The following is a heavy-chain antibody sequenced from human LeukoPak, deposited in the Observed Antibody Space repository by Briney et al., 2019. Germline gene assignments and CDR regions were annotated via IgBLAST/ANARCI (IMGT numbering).Heavy chain of an antibody. Sequence: GGSLRLSCAASGFTFSNAWMSWVRQAPGKGLEWVGRIKSKTDGGTTDYDAPVKGRFTSSRDDSKNTLYPQMNILKTEDTAVYYCTSPQEYYYDSSGYFAFDIWGQGTMVTVSS. CDR2: IKSKTDGGTT. D-gene: IGHD3-22*01. V-gene: IGHV3-15*01. J-gene: IGHJ3*02. CDR1: GFTFSNAW. CDR3: TSPQEYYYDSSGYFAFDI.